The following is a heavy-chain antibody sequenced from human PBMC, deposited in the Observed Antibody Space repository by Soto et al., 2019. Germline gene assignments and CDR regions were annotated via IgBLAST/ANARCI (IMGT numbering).Heavy chain of an antibody. J-gene: IGHJ6*02. Sequence: SETLSLTCAVYGGSFSGYYWSWIRQPPGKGLEWIGEINHSGSTNYNPSLKSRVTISVDTSKNQFSLKLSSVTAADTAVYYCARLKGAAVYYSCCGMDVWGQGTSVT. CDR3: ARLKGAAVYYSCCGMDV. V-gene: IGHV4-34*01. D-gene: IGHD6-13*01. CDR2: INHSGST. CDR1: GGSFSGYY.